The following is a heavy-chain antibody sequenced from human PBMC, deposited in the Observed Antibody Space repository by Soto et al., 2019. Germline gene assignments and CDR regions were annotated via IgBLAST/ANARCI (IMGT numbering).Heavy chain of an antibody. D-gene: IGHD2-15*01. CDR2: IYYSGST. CDR3: AGKDCSGGSCYSIGWYYYYGMDV. J-gene: IGHJ6*02. Sequence: SETLSLTCTVSGGSISSGGYYWSWIRQHPGKGLEWIGYIYYSGSTYYNPSLKSRVTISVDTSKNQFSLKLNSVTAADTAVYYCAGKDCSGGSCYSIGWYYYYGMDVWGQGTTVTVSS. V-gene: IGHV4-31*03. CDR1: GGSISSGGYY.